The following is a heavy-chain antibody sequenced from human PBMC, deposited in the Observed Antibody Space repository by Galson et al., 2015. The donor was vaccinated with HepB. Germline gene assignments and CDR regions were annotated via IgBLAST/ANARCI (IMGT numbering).Heavy chain of an antibody. D-gene: IGHD3-22*01. V-gene: IGHV3-30*04. CDR2: ISYDGSNK. CDR3: ARDWVYYYDSSGYWTPEY. J-gene: IGHJ4*02. CDR1: GFTFSSYS. Sequence: SLRLSCAASGFTFSSYSMHWVRQAPGKGLEWVAVISYDGSNKYYADSVKGRFTISRDNSKNTLYLQMNSLRAEDTAVYYCARDWVYYYDSSGYWTPEYWGQGTLVTVSS.